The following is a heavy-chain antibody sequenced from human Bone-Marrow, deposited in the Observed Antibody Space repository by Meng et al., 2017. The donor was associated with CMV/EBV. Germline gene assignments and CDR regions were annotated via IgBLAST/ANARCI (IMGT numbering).Heavy chain of an antibody. D-gene: IGHD6-13*01. Sequence: ASGFTCSSYWMYWVRQARGKGRVWVSRINSDGSTTDYADSLKGRFTISRDNAKNTLYLRMNSLRAEDTAVYYCARAYTTSWYAFEYWGQGTLGTVSS. CDR3: ARAYTTSWYAFEY. CDR2: INSDGSTT. J-gene: IGHJ4*02. CDR1: GFTCSSYW. V-gene: IGHV3-74*01.